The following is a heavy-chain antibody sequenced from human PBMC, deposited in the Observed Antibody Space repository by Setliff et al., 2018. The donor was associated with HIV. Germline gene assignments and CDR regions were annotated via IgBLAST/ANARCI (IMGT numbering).Heavy chain of an antibody. CDR2: IYTSGST. Sequence: PSETLSLTCTVSGGSISNYYWSWIRQPPGKGLEWIGHIYTSGSTNYNPSLKSRVTMSVGTSKNQFSLKLSSVTAADTAVYYCARTQQTYYYDSSGYYFDYRGQGTLVTVSS. V-gene: IGHV4-4*08. CDR3: ARTQQTYYYDSSGYYFDY. D-gene: IGHD3-22*01. CDR1: GGSISNYY. J-gene: IGHJ4*02.